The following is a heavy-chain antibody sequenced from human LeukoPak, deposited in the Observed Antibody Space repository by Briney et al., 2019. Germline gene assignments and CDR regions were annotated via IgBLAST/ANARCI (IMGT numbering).Heavy chain of an antibody. Sequence: ASVKVSCKASGYTFTSYYMHWVRQAPGQGLEWMGIINPSGGSTSYAQKFQGRVTMTRDTSTSTVYMELSSLRSEDTAVYYCARVPPITPDSSGYALDYWGQGTLVTVSS. CDR2: INPSGGST. CDR1: GYTFTSYY. CDR3: ARVPPITPDSSGYALDY. V-gene: IGHV1-46*01. J-gene: IGHJ4*02. D-gene: IGHD3-22*01.